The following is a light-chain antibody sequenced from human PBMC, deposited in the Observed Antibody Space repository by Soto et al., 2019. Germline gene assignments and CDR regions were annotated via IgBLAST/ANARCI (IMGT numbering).Light chain of an antibody. J-gene: IGKJ1*01. CDR1: QGIRND. V-gene: IGKV1-17*01. Sequence: DIQMTQFPSSLSASVGDRVTITCRASQGIRNDLAWYQQKPGKAPKRQIYAASSLQSGVPSRFRGSVSGTEFTLAISSLQPEDFATFYCLQHSTYPLTFGQGTKVEIK. CDR2: AAS. CDR3: LQHSTYPLT.